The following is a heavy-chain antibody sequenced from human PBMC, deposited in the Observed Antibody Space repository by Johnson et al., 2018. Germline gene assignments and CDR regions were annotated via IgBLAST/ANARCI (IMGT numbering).Heavy chain of an antibody. Sequence: QVQLQESGGGVVQPGRSLRLSCAASGFTFSTYTMHWVRQAPGKGLEWVAVISYDGSNKYYADSVKGRFTISRDNSKNTLYLQMKSRRAEDTAVYYCAKGTGMAPTPYYCYYMDVWGKGTTVTVSS. CDR2: ISYDGSNK. CDR1: GFTFSTYT. CDR3: AKGTGMAPTPYYCYYMDV. J-gene: IGHJ6*03. D-gene: IGHD5-18*01. V-gene: IGHV3-30*18.